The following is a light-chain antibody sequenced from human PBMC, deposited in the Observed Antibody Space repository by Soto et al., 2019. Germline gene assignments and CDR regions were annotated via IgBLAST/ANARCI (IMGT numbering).Light chain of an antibody. Sequence: EMLLTQSPGTLSLSPGETATLSCRASQSVTSTYLAWYQHRPGQSPRLIIYGGYTRATAFPDRFSGGGSGTDVTLTISRLEPEDYAVYYCHCQQFDSSRIYSFGKGTKLEI. V-gene: IGKV3-20*01. CDR1: QSVTSTY. J-gene: IGKJ2*03. CDR3: QQFDSSRIYS. CDR2: GGY.